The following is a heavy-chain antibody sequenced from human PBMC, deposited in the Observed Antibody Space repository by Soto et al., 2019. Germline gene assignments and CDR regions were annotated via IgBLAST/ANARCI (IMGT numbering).Heavy chain of an antibody. D-gene: IGHD2-15*01. CDR3: ARDCTGGSCFCIY. CDR1: GYRFTSYA. V-gene: IGHV1-3*01. Sequence: GASVKLSCADCGYRFTSYAMHWVRQAPGQRLEWMGWINAGNGNTKYSQKFQGRVTMTTDTSTNTAYMELRSLTSDDTAVYYCARDCTGGSCFCIYWGQGTLVTVSS. J-gene: IGHJ4*02. CDR2: INAGNGNT.